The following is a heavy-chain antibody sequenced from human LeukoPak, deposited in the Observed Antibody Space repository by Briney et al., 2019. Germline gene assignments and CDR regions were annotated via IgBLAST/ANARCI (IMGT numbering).Heavy chain of an antibody. V-gene: IGHV3-30*02. J-gene: IGHJ4*02. CDR2: IRYDGSNK. Sequence: GGSLRLSCAASGFTFSSFGMHWVRQAPGKGLEWISFIRYDGSNKYYTDSVKGRFTISRDNSQNTLYLQMNSLRTEDTALYFCSKDRTMAADGTYFDYWGQGTLVTVSS. CDR3: SKDRTMAADGTYFDY. D-gene: IGHD6-13*01. CDR1: GFTFSSFG.